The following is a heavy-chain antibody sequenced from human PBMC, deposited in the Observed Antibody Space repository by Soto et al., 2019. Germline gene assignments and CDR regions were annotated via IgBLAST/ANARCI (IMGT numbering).Heavy chain of an antibody. CDR2: ISGSGGST. CDR1: GFTFSSYT. CDR3: AKDTRAYCGGDCYSFEY. Sequence: GGSLRLSCAASGFTFSSYTMSWVRLAPGKGLECVSAISGSGGSTYYSDSVKGRFTISRDHSKNTLYLQMNSLGAEDTAVXYCAKDTRAYCGGDCYSFEYLGQGTLVTVPS. J-gene: IGHJ4*02. D-gene: IGHD2-21*02. V-gene: IGHV3-23*01.